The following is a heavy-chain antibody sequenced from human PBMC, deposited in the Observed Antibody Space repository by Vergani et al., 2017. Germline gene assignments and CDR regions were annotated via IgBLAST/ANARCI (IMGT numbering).Heavy chain of an antibody. CDR3: ARDLVAPSPYYYYGMDV. CDR1: GFTVSSNY. J-gene: IGHJ6*02. Sequence: EVQLVETGGGLIQPGGSLRLSCAASGFTVSSNYMSWVRQAPGKGLEWVSVIYSGGSTYYADSVKCRFTISRDNSKNTLYIQMNSLRAEDTPVYYCARDLVAPSPYYYYGMDVWGQGTTVTVSS. D-gene: IGHD2-15*01. V-gene: IGHV3-53*02. CDR2: IYSGGST.